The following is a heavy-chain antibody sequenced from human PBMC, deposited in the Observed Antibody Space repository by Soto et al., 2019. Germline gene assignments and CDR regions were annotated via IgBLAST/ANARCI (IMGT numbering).Heavy chain of an antibody. Sequence: QVQLVESGGGVVQPGRSLRLSCAASGFTFSSYGMHWVRQAPGKGLEWVAVISYDGSNKYYADSVKGRFTISRDNSKNTLYLQMNSLRAEDTAVYYCAKWVSIWFDPWGQGTLVTVSS. CDR3: AKWVSIWFDP. V-gene: IGHV3-30*18. D-gene: IGHD6-13*01. J-gene: IGHJ5*02. CDR2: ISYDGSNK. CDR1: GFTFSSYG.